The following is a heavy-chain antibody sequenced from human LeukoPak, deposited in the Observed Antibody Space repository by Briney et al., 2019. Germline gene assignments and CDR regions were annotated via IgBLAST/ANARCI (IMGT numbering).Heavy chain of an antibody. V-gene: IGHV4-34*01. D-gene: IGHD5-18*01. CDR2: INHSGST. CDR3: AIQLWSQDWFDP. Sequence: SETLSLTCAVYGGSFSGYYWSWIRQPPGKGLEWIGEINHSGSTNYNPSLKSRVTISVDPSKNQFSLKLSSVTAADTAVYYCAIQLWSQDWFDPWGQGTLVTVSS. CDR1: GGSFSGYY. J-gene: IGHJ5*02.